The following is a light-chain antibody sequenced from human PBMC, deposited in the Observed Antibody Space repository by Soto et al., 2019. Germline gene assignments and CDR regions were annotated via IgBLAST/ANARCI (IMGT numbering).Light chain of an antibody. CDR1: QSVSSSY. Sequence: EIVLTQSPGTPSLSPGERVTLSCRASQSVSSSYLAWYQQKPGQAPRLLIYGVHRRATGIPDRFSGGGSGTDFTLTISRLEPEDFAVYYCQQYGSSLWTFGQGTKV. CDR3: QQYGSSLWT. J-gene: IGKJ1*01. V-gene: IGKV3-20*01. CDR2: GVH.